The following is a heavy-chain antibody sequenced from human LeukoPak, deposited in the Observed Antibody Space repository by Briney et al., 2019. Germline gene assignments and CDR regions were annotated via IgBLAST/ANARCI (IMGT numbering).Heavy chain of an antibody. CDR1: GGSVSSSSYY. Sequence: PSDTLSLTCTVSGGSVSSSSYYWGWIRQPPGKGLEWIGSIYYSGSTYYNPSLKSRVTISGDTSKNQFSLKLSSVTAADTAVYYCARLYYDGWGGLDVWGQGTTVTVSS. V-gene: IGHV4-39*01. D-gene: IGHD3-16*01. J-gene: IGHJ6*02. CDR2: IYYSGST. CDR3: ARLYYDGWGGLDV.